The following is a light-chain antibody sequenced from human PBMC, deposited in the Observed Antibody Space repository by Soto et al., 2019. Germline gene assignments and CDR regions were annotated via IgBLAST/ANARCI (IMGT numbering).Light chain of an antibody. CDR1: QGVSRH. V-gene: IGKV3-11*01. Sequence: EIVLTQYPGTLSLSPGERATLSCRASQGVSRHLAWYQQKPGQAPRLLIYDATTRATGIPARFSGSGSGTDFNLTISSLEPQDFAVYYCQQRRNWPITFGQGTRLEIK. J-gene: IGKJ5*01. CDR2: DAT. CDR3: QQRRNWPIT.